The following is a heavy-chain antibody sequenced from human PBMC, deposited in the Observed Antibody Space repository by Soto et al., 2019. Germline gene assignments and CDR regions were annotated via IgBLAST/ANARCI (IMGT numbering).Heavy chain of an antibody. J-gene: IGHJ6*02. CDR3: ANGSYFWDCSSTSCSYYYYGMDV. Sequence: ASVKVSCKASGGTFSSYAISWVRQAPGQGLEWMGGIIPIFGTANYAQKFQGRVTITADESTSTAYMELSSLRSEDTAVYYCANGSYFWDCSSTSCSYYYYGMDVWGQGTTVTVSS. V-gene: IGHV1-69*13. D-gene: IGHD2-2*01. CDR2: IIPIFGTA. CDR1: GGTFSSYA.